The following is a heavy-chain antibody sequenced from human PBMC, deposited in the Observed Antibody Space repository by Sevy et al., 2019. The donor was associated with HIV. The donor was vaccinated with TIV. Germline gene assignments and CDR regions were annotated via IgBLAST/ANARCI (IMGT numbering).Heavy chain of an antibody. D-gene: IGHD3-9*01. CDR1: GGSISSYY. CDR2: IHYRGRT. CDR3: ARYDIFTGHSDVFDI. V-gene: IGHV4-59*13. Sequence: SETLSLTCTVSGGSISSYYWSWIRQPPGKGLEWIGHIHYRGRTTYNPSLKSRVTISVDTSKIHFSLRLNFVTAADTAVYYCARYDIFTGHSDVFDIWGQGTMVTDSS. J-gene: IGHJ3*02.